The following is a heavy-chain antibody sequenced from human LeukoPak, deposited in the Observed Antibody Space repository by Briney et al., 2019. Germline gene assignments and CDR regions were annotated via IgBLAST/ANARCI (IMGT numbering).Heavy chain of an antibody. J-gene: IGHJ3*01. CDR3: ARDSSPHCGDDCYFDAFDL. Sequence: GGSLRLSCAASEFTFGSYWMTWVRQAPGKGLEWVANINRDGSKNHFVDSVKGRFTISRDNAKNFLHLQMNSLRAEDTAVYFCARDSSPHCGDDCYFDAFDLWGQGTMVTVSS. V-gene: IGHV3-7*03. CDR1: EFTFGSYW. CDR2: INRDGSKN. D-gene: IGHD2-21*02.